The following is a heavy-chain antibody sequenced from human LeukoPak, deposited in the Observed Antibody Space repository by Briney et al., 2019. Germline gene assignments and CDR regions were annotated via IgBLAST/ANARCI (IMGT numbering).Heavy chain of an antibody. V-gene: IGHV3-21*01. D-gene: IGHD3-3*01. CDR3: ARDRSIPEFWSGYYTLCYYYYGMDV. J-gene: IGHJ6*02. Sequence: GGSLRLSCAASGFTFSSYSMTWIRQAPGKELEWVSSISSSSSYIYYADSVKGRFTISRDNAKNSLYLQMNSLRAEDTAVYYCARDRSIPEFWSGYYTLCYYYYGMDVWGQGTTVTVSS. CDR2: ISSSSSYI. CDR1: GFTFSSYS.